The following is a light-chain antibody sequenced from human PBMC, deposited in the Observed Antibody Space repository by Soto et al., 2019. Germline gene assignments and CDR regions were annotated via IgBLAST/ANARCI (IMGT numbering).Light chain of an antibody. CDR1: SSDVGGYPF. V-gene: IGLV2-8*01. J-gene: IGLJ1*01. Sequence: QSALTQPPSASGSPGQSVTISCTGTSSDVGGYPFVSWYQQHPGKAPKVLIYDGNKRPSGVPDRFSVSKSGNTASLTVSGRQAEDEVDYYCSSHAGSDDPIVFGTGTKATV. CDR3: SSHAGSDDPIV. CDR2: DGN.